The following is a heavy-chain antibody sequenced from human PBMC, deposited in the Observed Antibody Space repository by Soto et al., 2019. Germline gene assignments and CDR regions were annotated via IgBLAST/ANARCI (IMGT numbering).Heavy chain of an antibody. CDR2: IHDSGST. J-gene: IGHJ4*02. Sequence: KTSETLSLTCTVSGASVRSGGYYWSWIRQPPGKGLEWIGYIHDSGSTHYNPSLKSRITISVDTSKNQFSLKLNSVISADTAVYYCARDRGHHDTSGYYQAPXDYWGLGT. V-gene: IGHV4-61*08. CDR1: GASVRSGGYY. D-gene: IGHD3-3*01. CDR3: ARDRGHHDTSGYYQAPXDY.